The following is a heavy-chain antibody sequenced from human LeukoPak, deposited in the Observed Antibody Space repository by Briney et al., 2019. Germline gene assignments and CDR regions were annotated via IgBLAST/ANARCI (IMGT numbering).Heavy chain of an antibody. D-gene: IGHD3-3*01. CDR2: IYYSGST. J-gene: IGHJ6*02. Sequence: PSETLSLTCTVSGGSISSYYCSWIRQPPGKGLEWIGYIYYSGSTNYNPSLKSRVTISVDTSKNQFSLKLSSVTAADTAVYYCARGNYDFWSSYYYYYGMDVWGQGTTVTVSS. CDR3: ARGNYDFWSSYYYYYGMDV. V-gene: IGHV4-59*01. CDR1: GGSISSYY.